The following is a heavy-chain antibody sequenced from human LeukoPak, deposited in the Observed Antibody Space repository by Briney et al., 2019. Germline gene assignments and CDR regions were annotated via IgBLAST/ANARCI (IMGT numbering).Heavy chain of an antibody. J-gene: IGHJ3*02. Sequence: SETLSLTCTVSGGSISSYYWSWIRQPPGKGLEWIGYIYYSGSTNYNPSLKSRATISVDTSKNQFSLKLSFVTAADTAVYYCARGGGGYAFDIWGQGTMVTVSS. D-gene: IGHD3-16*01. CDR2: IYYSGST. CDR3: ARGGGGYAFDI. V-gene: IGHV4-59*01. CDR1: GGSISSYY.